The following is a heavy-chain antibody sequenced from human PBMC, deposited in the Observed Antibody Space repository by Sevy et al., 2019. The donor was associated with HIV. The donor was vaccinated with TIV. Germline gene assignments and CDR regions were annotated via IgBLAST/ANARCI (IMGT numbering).Heavy chain of an antibody. CDR3: DLERLSSTVAEYFQN. CDR1: GFTFTSFA. D-gene: IGHD1-1*01. Sequence: GGSLRLSCAASGFTFTSFAMHWVRQAPGKGLEWVATISYDGSNKYYADSVKGRFTISRDNSKNYLYLQMNSLRAEDTDVYCCDLERLSSTVAEYFQNWGQGTLVTVSS. CDR2: ISYDGSNK. V-gene: IGHV3-30-3*01. J-gene: IGHJ1*01.